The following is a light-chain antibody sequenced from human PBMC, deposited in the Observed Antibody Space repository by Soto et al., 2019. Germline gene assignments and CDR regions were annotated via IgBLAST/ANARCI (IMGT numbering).Light chain of an antibody. CDR2: GNS. CDR1: SSNIGAGYD. V-gene: IGLV1-40*01. Sequence: QSVLTQPPSVSGAPGQRVTISCTGSSSNIGAGYDVHWYQQLPGTAPKLLIYGNSNRPSGVPDRFSGSKSGTSASLAITGLQAEDEADYYCATWDVSLSAWVFGGGIKLTVL. J-gene: IGLJ3*02. CDR3: ATWDVSLSAWV.